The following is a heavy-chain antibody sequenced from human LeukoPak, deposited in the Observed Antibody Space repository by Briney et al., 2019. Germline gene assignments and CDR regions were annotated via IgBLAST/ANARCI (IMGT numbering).Heavy chain of an antibody. CDR2: IKADGSEK. Sequence: PGGSLRLSCAASGFTFSNSWMSWIRQAPGQGLEWVANIKADGSEKYYVDSVKGRFTISRDNARNSLYLQMNSLRAEDTAVYYCASDFHWGQGTLVTVSS. CDR3: ASDFH. CDR1: GFTFSNSW. J-gene: IGHJ4*02. D-gene: IGHD2/OR15-2a*01. V-gene: IGHV3-7*05.